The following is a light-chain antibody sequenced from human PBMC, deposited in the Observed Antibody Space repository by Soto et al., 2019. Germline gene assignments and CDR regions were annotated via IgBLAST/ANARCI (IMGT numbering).Light chain of an antibody. J-gene: IGKJ1*01. CDR2: GAS. Sequence: DIQMTQSPSSLSASVGDRVTITCRASQSISIHLNWYQQKPGKAPNLLIYGASSLKSGVPARFRGSGSGADFTLTISSLQPEDFAIYYCQQYNSYSVTFGQGTKVDIK. CDR1: QSISIH. CDR3: QQYNSYSVT. V-gene: IGKV1-39*01.